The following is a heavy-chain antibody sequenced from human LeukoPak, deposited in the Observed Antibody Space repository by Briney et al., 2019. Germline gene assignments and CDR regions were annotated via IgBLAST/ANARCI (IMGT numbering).Heavy chain of an antibody. J-gene: IGHJ6*03. CDR2: IYRSGST. Sequence: SETLSLTCAVSGYSISSGYYWGWIRQPPGKGLERIGSIYRSGSTYYNPSLKSPVTISVDTSKNQFSLKLSSVTAADTAVYYGARALTYYDFWSGHHPGSYYMDVWGKGTTVTVSS. CDR3: ARALTYYDFWSGHHPGSYYMDV. V-gene: IGHV4-38-2*01. D-gene: IGHD3-3*01. CDR1: GYSISSGYY.